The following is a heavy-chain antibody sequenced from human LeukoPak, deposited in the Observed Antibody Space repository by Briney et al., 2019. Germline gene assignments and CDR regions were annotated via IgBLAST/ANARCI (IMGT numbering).Heavy chain of an antibody. Sequence: TGGSLRLSCAASGFTFSSYSMNWVRQAPGKGLEWVSSISSSSSYIYYADSVKGRFTISRDNAKSSLYLQMNSLRAEDTAVYYCARESVTMQDALDIWGQGTMVTVSS. V-gene: IGHV3-21*01. CDR1: GFTFSSYS. D-gene: IGHD5-24*01. CDR3: ARESVTMQDALDI. CDR2: ISSSSSYI. J-gene: IGHJ3*02.